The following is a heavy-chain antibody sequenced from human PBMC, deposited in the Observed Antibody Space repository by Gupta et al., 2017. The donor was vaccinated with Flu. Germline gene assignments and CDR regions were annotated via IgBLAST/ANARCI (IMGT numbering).Heavy chain of an antibody. CDR2: IKSKTDGGTT. Sequence: AWMSWVRQAPGKGLEWVGRIKSKTDGGTTDYAAPVKGRFTISRDDSKNTLYLQMNRLKTEDTAVYYCTARRIGTVGTDDYWGQGTLVTVSS. J-gene: IGHJ4*02. CDR3: TARRIGTVGTDDY. CDR1: AW. D-gene: IGHD6-13*01. V-gene: IGHV3-15*01.